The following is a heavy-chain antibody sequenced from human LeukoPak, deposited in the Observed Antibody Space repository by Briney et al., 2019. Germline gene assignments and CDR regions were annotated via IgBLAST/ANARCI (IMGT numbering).Heavy chain of an antibody. Sequence: GGSLRLSCAASGFNFSSYWMHWVRQAPGKGLVWISRINYDGTTTSYADSVKGRFTISRDHAKDTLYLQMNSLRAEDTAVYYCAKGGLWFGELIDYWGQGTLVTVSS. J-gene: IGHJ4*02. CDR3: AKGGLWFGELIDY. CDR2: INYDGTTT. CDR1: GFNFSSYW. D-gene: IGHD3-10*01. V-gene: IGHV3-74*01.